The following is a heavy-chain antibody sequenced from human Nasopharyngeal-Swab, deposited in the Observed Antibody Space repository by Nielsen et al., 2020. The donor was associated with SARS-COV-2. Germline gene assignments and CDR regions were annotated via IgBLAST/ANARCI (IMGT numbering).Heavy chain of an antibody. CDR2: MSSSSTI. CDR1: GFKFGSYS. V-gene: IGHV3-48*02. J-gene: IGHJ4*02. Sequence: GESLKISCAASGFKFGSYSMNWVRQAPGKGLEWVSYMSSSSTIYYADSVKGRFTISRDNAKNSLYLQMNSLRDEDTAVYYCARADGYGSGSYSDYWGQGTLVTVSS. D-gene: IGHD3-10*01. CDR3: ARADGYGSGSYSDY.